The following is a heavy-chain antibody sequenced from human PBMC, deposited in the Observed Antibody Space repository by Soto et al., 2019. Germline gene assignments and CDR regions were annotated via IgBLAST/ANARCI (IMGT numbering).Heavy chain of an antibody. CDR2: IRSSSSYI. Sequence: EVQLVESGGGLVKPGGSLRLSCAASGFTFSSYSMNWVRQAPGKGLEWVSSIRSSSSYIYYADSVKGRFNISRDNAKNSLYLKMNSLRAEDTAVYYCAREGEGYSFDYWGQGTLVTVSS. CDR3: AREGEGYSFDY. J-gene: IGHJ4*02. CDR1: GFTFSSYS. V-gene: IGHV3-21*01. D-gene: IGHD5-18*01.